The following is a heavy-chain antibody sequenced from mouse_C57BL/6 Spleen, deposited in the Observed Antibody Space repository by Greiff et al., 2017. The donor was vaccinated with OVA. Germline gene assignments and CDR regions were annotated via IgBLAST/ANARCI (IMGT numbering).Heavy chain of an antibody. J-gene: IGHJ2*01. V-gene: IGHV1-82*01. D-gene: IGHD1-1*01. CDR2: IYPGDGDT. CDR3: ARGRNYYGSSYVGFDY. Sequence: QVQLQQSGPELVKPGASVKISCKASGYAFSSSWMNWVKQRPGKGLEWIGRIYPGDGDTNYNGKFKGKATLTADKSSSTAYMQLSSLTSEDSAVYFCARGRNYYGSSYVGFDYWGQGTTLTVSS. CDR1: GYAFSSSW.